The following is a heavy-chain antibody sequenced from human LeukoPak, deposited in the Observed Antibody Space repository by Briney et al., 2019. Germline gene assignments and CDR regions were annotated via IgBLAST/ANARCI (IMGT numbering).Heavy chain of an antibody. J-gene: IGHJ4*02. CDR2: TYYRSKWYN. CDR1: GDSVSSNSAA. V-gene: IGHV6-1*01. Sequence: SQTLSLTCAISGDSVSSNSAAWNWIRQSPSRDLEWLGRTYYRSKWYNDYAVSVKSRITINPDTSKNQFSLQLNSVTPEDTAVYYCARVHYDILTGRYTHQFDYWGQGTLVTVSS. CDR3: ARVHYDILTGRYTHQFDY. D-gene: IGHD3-9*01.